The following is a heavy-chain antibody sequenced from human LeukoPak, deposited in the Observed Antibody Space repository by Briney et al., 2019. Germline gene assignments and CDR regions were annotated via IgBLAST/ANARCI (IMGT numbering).Heavy chain of an antibody. J-gene: IGHJ3*02. Sequence: PSETLSLTCTVSGGSISSGGYYWSWIRQHPGKGLEWIGYIYYSGSTYYNPSLKSRVTISVDTSKNQFSLKLSSVTAADTAVYYCARRVMAYCGGDCYPDPFDIWGQGTMVTVSS. CDR1: GGSISSGGYY. CDR3: ARRVMAYCGGDCYPDPFDI. CDR2: IYYSGST. V-gene: IGHV4-31*03. D-gene: IGHD2-21*02.